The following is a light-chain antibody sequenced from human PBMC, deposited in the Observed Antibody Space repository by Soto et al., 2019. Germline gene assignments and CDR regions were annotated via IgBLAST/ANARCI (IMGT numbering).Light chain of an antibody. CDR3: QQRSKQGSNWLPT. CDR2: DTS. CDR1: QSVSSY. V-gene: IGKV3-11*01. J-gene: IGKJ4*01. Sequence: EIVLTQSPATLSLSPGERATLSCRASQSVSSYLTWYQQKPGQTPRLLIYDTSNRATGIPARFSGSGSGTDFTLTISSLEPEDFAVYYCQQRSKQGSNWLPTVGGGTKVEIK.